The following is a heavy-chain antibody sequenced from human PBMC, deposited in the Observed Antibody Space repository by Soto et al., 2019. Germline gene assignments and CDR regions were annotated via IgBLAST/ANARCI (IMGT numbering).Heavy chain of an antibody. CDR3: ARDLAYIREY. V-gene: IGHV1-18*04. Sequence: QVQLVQSGTEVKKPGASVRVSCKASGYTFTNYGISWVRQAPGQGLEWMGWISTAQRDIGYAQKFQGRVTMTTDTSTNTAYLEVRNLRSDDTAVYYCARDLAYIREYWGQGTLVTVSS. J-gene: IGHJ4*02. CDR1: GYTFTNYG. CDR2: ISTAQRDI. D-gene: IGHD1-26*01.